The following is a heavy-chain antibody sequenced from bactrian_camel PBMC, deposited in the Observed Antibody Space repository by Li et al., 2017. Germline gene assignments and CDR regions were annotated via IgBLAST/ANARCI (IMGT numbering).Heavy chain of an antibody. J-gene: IGHJ4*01. Sequence: HVQLVESGGGPVQPGESLRLSCATSGAPFDDGDMGWYRQAPGIECKLISTIVFGGSTFYSDSVKGRFTISHDKSKNTAYLQMNDLKPEDTAMYYCAEAPYRDGFSTKCRGQGTQVTVS. V-gene: IGHV3S56*01. CDR3: AEAPYRDGFSTKC. D-gene: IGHD4*01. CDR1: GAPFDDGD. CDR2: IVFGGST.